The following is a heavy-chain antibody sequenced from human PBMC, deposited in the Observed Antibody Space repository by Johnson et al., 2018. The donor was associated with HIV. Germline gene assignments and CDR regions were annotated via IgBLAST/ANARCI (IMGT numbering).Heavy chain of an antibody. CDR1: RFTFSNYA. J-gene: IGHJ3*02. V-gene: IGHV3-9*01. Sequence: VQLVESGGGVVQPGRSLRLSCAASRFTFSNYAMHWVRQAPGKGLEWVSGISWNSGSIGYADSVQGRFTISRDNAKNSLYLQMNSLRAEDTAVYYCARLGVGATWHAFDIWGQGTMVTVSS. D-gene: IGHD1-26*01. CDR3: ARLGVGATWHAFDI. CDR2: ISWNSGSI.